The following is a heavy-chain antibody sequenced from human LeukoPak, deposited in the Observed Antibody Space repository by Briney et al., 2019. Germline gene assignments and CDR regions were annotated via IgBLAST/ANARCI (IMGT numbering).Heavy chain of an antibody. Sequence: SETLSLTCTVSGGSISTYYWSWIRQPPGKGLEWIAYIYYSGSTDYNPSLRSRVTISVDTSKNQFSLKLRSVTAADTAVYYCAKDPYSSSWGGYFDLWGRGTLVTVSS. V-gene: IGHV4-59*01. CDR1: GGSISTYY. CDR3: AKDPYSSSWGGYFDL. J-gene: IGHJ2*01. CDR2: IYYSGST. D-gene: IGHD6-13*01.